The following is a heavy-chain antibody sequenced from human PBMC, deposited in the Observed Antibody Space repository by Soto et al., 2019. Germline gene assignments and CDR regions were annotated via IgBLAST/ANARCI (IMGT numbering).Heavy chain of an antibody. V-gene: IGHV3-23*01. J-gene: IGHJ3*01. Sequence: PGGSLRLSCAASGFIFRVHAMSWVRQAPGKGLEWVSTIGSTDIYYADAVKGRFTISRDNSKNTVSLQMNSLRADDTAVYYCVKDNFNGNGVFDGFDVWGPGTMVTVSS. CDR3: VKDNFNGNGVFDGFDV. CDR2: IGSTDI. CDR1: GFIFRVHA. D-gene: IGHD2-8*01.